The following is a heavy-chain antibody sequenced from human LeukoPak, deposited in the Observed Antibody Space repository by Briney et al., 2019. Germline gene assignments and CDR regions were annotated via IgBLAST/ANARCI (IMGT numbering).Heavy chain of an antibody. Sequence: SETLSLTCTVSGGSISSSSYYWGWIRQPPGKGLEWIGSIYYSGSTYYNPSLKSRVTISVDTSKNQFSLKLSSVTAADTAVYYCARRIAAAGTGADFDYWGQGTLVTVSS. J-gene: IGHJ4*02. CDR3: ARRIAAAGTGADFDY. CDR2: IYYSGST. CDR1: GGSISSSSYY. V-gene: IGHV4-39*07. D-gene: IGHD6-13*01.